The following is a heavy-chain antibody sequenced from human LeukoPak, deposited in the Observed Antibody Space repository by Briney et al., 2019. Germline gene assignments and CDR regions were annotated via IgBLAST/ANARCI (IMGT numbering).Heavy chain of an antibody. Sequence: SETLSLTCIVSGGSISSISSNNYHWGWIRQPPGKGLEWIGYIYYSGSTNYNPSLKSRVTISVDTSKNQFSLKLSSVTAADTAVYYCARTLASSSWYGLAYWGQGTLVTVSS. CDR1: GGSISSISSNNYH. D-gene: IGHD6-13*01. V-gene: IGHV4-61*05. CDR2: IYYSGST. J-gene: IGHJ4*02. CDR3: ARTLASSSWYGLAY.